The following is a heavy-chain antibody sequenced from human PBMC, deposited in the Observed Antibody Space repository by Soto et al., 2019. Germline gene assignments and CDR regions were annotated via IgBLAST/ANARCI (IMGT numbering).Heavy chain of an antibody. D-gene: IGHD6-6*01. V-gene: IGHV3-33*01. Sequence: GGSLRLSCAASGFTFSSYGMHWVRQAPGKGLEWVAVIWYDGSNKYYADSVKGRFTISRDNSKNTLYLQMNSLRSEDTAVYYCARVKGHYASSSASRFDYWGKGTLVTVSS. CDR1: GFTFSSYG. CDR2: IWYDGSNK. J-gene: IGHJ4*02. CDR3: ARVKGHYASSSASRFDY.